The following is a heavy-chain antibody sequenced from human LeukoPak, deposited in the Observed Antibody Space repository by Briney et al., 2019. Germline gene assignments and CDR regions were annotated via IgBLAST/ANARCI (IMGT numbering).Heavy chain of an antibody. D-gene: IGHD4-23*01. CDR2: ISSSSSYI. V-gene: IGHV3-21*01. J-gene: IGHJ3*02. Sequence: PGGSLRLSCAASGFTFSSYSMNWVRQAPGKGLEWVSSISSSSSYIYYADSVKGRFTISRDNAKNSLYLQMNSLRAEDTAVYYCAREGILGGNAFDIWGQGTMVTVSS. CDR1: GFTFSSYS. CDR3: AREGILGGNAFDI.